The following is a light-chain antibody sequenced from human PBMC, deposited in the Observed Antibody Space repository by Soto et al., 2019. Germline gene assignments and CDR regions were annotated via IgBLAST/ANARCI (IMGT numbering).Light chain of an antibody. Sequence: QSVLTQPRSVSGSPGQSVTISCTGTSSDVGGYNYVSWYQHHPGRAPKLIIYDVNNWPTGVPDRFSGSKSGNTASLTISGLQAEDEADYYCCSYAGSSTYVFGSGTKVTV. CDR3: CSYAGSSTYV. V-gene: IGLV2-11*01. CDR2: DVN. J-gene: IGLJ1*01. CDR1: SSDVGGYNY.